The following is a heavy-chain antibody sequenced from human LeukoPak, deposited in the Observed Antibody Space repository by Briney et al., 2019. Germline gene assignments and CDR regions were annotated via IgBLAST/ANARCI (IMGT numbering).Heavy chain of an antibody. CDR3: ARLKERSYYDILTGSSGFDP. Sequence: SETLSLTCAVYGGSFSGYYWSWIRQPPGKGLEWIGEINHSGSTNYNPSLKSRVTISVDTSKNQFSLKLSSVTAAGTAVYYCARLKERSYYDILTGSSGFDPWGQGTLVTVSS. CDR1: GGSFSGYY. D-gene: IGHD3-9*01. V-gene: IGHV4-34*01. CDR2: INHSGST. J-gene: IGHJ5*02.